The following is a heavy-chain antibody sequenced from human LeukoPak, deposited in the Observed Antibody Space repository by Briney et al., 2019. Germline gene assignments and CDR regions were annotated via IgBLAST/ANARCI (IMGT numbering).Heavy chain of an antibody. J-gene: IGHJ6*03. D-gene: IGHD1/OR15-1a*01. CDR3: ARAGVGQLYYYYYMDV. Sequence: SQTLSLTCTVAGGCISSGSYYWSWIRQPAGKGLEWIGRIYTSGSTNYNPSLKSRVTISVDTSKNQFSLKLSSVTAADTAVYYCARAGVGQLYYYYYMDVWGKGTTVTVSS. V-gene: IGHV4-61*02. CDR1: GGCISSGSYY. CDR2: IYTSGST.